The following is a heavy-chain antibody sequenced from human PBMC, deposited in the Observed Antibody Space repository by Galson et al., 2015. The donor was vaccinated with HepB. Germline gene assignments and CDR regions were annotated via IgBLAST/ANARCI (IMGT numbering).Heavy chain of an antibody. D-gene: IGHD3-10*01. CDR2: INPNSGGT. CDR1: GYTFTGYY. J-gene: IGHJ6*03. Sequence: SVKVSCKAPGYTFTGYYMHWVRQAPGQGLEWMGRINPNSGGTNYAQKFQGRVTMTRDTSISTAYMELSRLRSDDTAVYYCARSSPGGGDYYYYYMDVWGKGTTVTVAS. CDR3: ARSSPGGGDYYYYYMDV. V-gene: IGHV1-2*06.